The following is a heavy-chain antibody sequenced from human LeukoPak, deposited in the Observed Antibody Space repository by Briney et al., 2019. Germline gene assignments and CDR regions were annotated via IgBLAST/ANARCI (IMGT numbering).Heavy chain of an antibody. D-gene: IGHD6-13*01. V-gene: IGHV1-2*02. Sequence: ASVNVSCKASGYTFTDSYMHWVRQAPGQGREGMGGINPNSGGTKYAQKFQGRVTMTRDTSISTAYMELSRLSSDDTAVYYCARDHQLVAFDPWGQGTLVTVSS. J-gene: IGHJ5*02. CDR3: ARDHQLVAFDP. CDR2: INPNSGGT. CDR1: GYTFTDSY.